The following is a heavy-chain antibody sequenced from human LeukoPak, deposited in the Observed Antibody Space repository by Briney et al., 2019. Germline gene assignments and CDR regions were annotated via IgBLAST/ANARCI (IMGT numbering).Heavy chain of an antibody. CDR1: GFTFSNYG. CDR3: AKYSSSSNYYYGMDV. CDR2: VSDDGSHK. J-gene: IGHJ6*02. Sequence: GGSLRLSCAASGFTFSNYGMHWVRQAPGKGLDWVAVVSDDGSHKQYADSVKGRFTVSRDNSEKTLYLQMNSLRAEDTAGYYCAKYSSSSNYYYGMDVWGQGTTVTVSS. D-gene: IGHD6-13*01. V-gene: IGHV3-30*18.